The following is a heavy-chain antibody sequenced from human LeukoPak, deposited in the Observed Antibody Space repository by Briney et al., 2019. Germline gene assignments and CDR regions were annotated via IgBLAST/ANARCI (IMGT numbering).Heavy chain of an antibody. CDR3: ARVGREYSNSSPPDY. CDR2: IDTGGSNT. CDR1: GFTFSSYW. J-gene: IGHJ4*02. Sequence: GRSLRLSCVVSGFTFSSYWMHWVRQGPGKGLVWVARIDTGGSNTLYADSVRGRFTISRDNANITLYLQMNSLRVEDTAMYYCARVGREYSNSSPPDYWGQGTLVTVSS. V-gene: IGHV3-74*01. D-gene: IGHD6-6*01.